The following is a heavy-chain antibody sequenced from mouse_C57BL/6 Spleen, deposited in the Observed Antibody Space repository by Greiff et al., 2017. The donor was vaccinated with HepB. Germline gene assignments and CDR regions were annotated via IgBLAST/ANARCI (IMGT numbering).Heavy chain of an antibody. Sequence: QVQLQQPGAELVKPGASVKMSCKASGYTFTSYWITWVKQRPGQGLEWIGDIYPGSGSTTYNEKFKSKATLTVDTSSSTAYMQLSSLTSEDSAVYYCAKDFDYYGSSYCDYWGQGTTLTVSS. CDR3: AKDFDYYGSSYCDY. V-gene: IGHV1-55*01. D-gene: IGHD1-1*01. CDR1: GYTFTSYW. CDR2: IYPGSGST. J-gene: IGHJ2*01.